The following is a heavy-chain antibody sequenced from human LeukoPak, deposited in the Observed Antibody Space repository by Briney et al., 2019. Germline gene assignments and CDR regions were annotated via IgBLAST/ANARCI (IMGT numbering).Heavy chain of an antibody. CDR2: ISGSGGST. V-gene: IGHV3-23*01. CDR3: AKHGGRGFLGWLLGGFDY. CDR1: GFTFSSYA. J-gene: IGHJ4*02. Sequence: GGSLRLSCAASGFTFSSYAMSWVRQAPGKGLEWVSAISGSGGSTYYADSVKGRFTISRDNSKNTLYLQMNSLRAEDTAVYYCAKHGGRGFLGWLLGGFDYWGQGTLVTVSS. D-gene: IGHD3-3*01.